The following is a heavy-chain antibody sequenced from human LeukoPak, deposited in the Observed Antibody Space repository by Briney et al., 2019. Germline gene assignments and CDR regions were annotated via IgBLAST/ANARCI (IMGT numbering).Heavy chain of an antibody. CDR2: IYYSGST. CDR1: GGSISSSSYY. CDR3: ARHGNTMVRGGPGNWFDP. V-gene: IGHV4-39*01. Sequence: PSETLSLTCTVSGGSISSSSYYWGWIRQPPGKGLEWIGSIYYSGSTYYNPSLKSRVTISVDTSKNQFSLKLSSVTAADTAVYYCARHGNTMVRGGPGNWFDPWGQGTLVTVSS. J-gene: IGHJ5*02. D-gene: IGHD3-10*01.